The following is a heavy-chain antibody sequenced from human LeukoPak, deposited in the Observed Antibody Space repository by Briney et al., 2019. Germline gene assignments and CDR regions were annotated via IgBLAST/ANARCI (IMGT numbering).Heavy chain of an antibody. D-gene: IGHD3-22*01. CDR1: GFTFSSYW. V-gene: IGHV3-7*01. CDR3: ARLGYYYDHPYYFDY. J-gene: IGHJ4*02. CDR2: IKQDGSEK. Sequence: GGSLRLSCAASGFTFSSYWMSWVRQAPGKGLEWVANIKQDGSEKYYVDSVKGRFTISRDNAKNSLYLQMNSLRAEDTAVYYCARLGYYYDHPYYFDYWGQGTLVTVSS.